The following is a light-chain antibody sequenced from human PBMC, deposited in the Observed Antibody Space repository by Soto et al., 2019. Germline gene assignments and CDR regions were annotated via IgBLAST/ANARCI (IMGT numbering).Light chain of an antibody. Sequence: EIVLTQSPGTLSLSPGERATLSCRASQSVSSSYLGWYQQKPGQPPRLLIYGASTRATGIPDRFSGSGSGTDFTLTISRLDPEDFAVYYCQQYGGSSLYTFGQGTKLEIK. CDR3: QQYGGSSLYT. CDR1: QSVSSSY. CDR2: GAS. J-gene: IGKJ2*01. V-gene: IGKV3-20*01.